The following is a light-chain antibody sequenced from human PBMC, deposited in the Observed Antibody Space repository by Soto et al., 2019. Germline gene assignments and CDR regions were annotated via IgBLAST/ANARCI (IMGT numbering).Light chain of an antibody. CDR3: QQRDLT. J-gene: IGKJ4*01. CDR1: QSVSSY. CDR2: DAS. V-gene: IGKV3-11*01. Sequence: EIVLTQSPATLSLSPGERATLSCRASQSVSSYLAWYQQKPGQAPRLLIYDASNRATGIPARFSGSGSGTDFTLTISSLEPEDFAVYYCQQRDLTFGGGTKVEIK.